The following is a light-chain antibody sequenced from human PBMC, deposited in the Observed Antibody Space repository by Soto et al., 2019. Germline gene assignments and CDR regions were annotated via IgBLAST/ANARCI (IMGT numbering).Light chain of an antibody. V-gene: IGKV1-5*02. CDR2: DAP. CDR3: QYYNSYS. CDR1: QRISTW. J-gene: IGKJ1*01. Sequence: DIHITHSSFTLSPAFEEGVAIICRASQRISTWLAWYQQKPGKAPKLLRSDAPTLEAGVPSRFSGSGSGTEFTLTISSLQPDDFATYYCQYYNSYSFGQGTKVDIK.